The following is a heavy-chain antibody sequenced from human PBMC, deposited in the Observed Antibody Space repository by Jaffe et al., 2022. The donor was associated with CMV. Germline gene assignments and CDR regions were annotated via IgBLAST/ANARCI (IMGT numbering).Heavy chain of an antibody. CDR2: INPNSGGI. D-gene: IGHD6-13*01. J-gene: IGHJ4*02. V-gene: IGHV1-2*04. CDR3: ARGSMIAAGRIDY. Sequence: QVQLVQSGTEVKKPGASVKVSCKASGYTFPAYYMHWVRQAPGQGLEWMGWINPNSGGINYAQKFQGWVTMTRDTSISTAYMELSRLKSDDTAVYYCARGSMIAAGRIDYWGQGTLVTVSS. CDR1: GYTFPAYY.